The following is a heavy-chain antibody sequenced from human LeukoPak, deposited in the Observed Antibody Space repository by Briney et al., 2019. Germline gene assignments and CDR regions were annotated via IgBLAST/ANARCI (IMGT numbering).Heavy chain of an antibody. D-gene: IGHD1-26*01. V-gene: IGHV4-59*02. CDR2: MHYSGTT. J-gene: IGHJ4*02. CDR3: ARDIRIIGATRCFDY. CDR1: GGSVTTYF. Sequence: SETLSLTCTVSGGSVTTYFWSWIRQPPGKGLEWIAYMHYSGTTNYNPSLKSRATMSVDTSKNQFSLSLSSVTPADTAVYYCARDIRIIGATRCFDYWGQGTLVTVSS.